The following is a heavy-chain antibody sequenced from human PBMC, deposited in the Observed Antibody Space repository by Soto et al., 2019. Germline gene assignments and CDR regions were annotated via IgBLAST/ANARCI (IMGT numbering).Heavy chain of an antibody. CDR3: ARDRGMTTVTKYYYYYMDV. Sequence: ASVKVSCEASGGTFSSYTISWVRQAPGQGLEWMGRIIPILGIANYAQKFQGRVTITADKSTSTAYMELSSLRSEDTAVYYCARDRGMTTVTKYYYYYMDVWGKGTTVTVSS. CDR2: IIPILGIA. J-gene: IGHJ6*03. V-gene: IGHV1-69*04. D-gene: IGHD4-17*01. CDR1: GGTFSSYT.